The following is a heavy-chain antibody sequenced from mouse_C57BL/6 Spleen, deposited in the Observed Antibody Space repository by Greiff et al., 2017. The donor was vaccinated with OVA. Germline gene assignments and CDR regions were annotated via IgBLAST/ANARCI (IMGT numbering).Heavy chain of an antibody. V-gene: IGHV1-54*01. CDR3: ARGPWYFDV. CDR2: INPGSGGT. CDR1: GYAFTNYL. Sequence: VQLQQSGAELVRPGTSVKVSCKASGYAFTNYLIEWVKQRPGQGLEWIGVINPGSGGTNYNEKFKGKATLTADKSSSTAYMQLSSLTSDDSAVYFCARGPWYFDVWGTGTTVPVSS. J-gene: IGHJ1*03.